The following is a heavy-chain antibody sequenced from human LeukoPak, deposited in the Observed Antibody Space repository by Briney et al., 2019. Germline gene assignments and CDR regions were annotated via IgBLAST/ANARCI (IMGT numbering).Heavy chain of an antibody. J-gene: IGHJ4*02. CDR3: ARASGYYYGFGNFDY. D-gene: IGHD3-22*01. CDR1: GGSISSSSYY. V-gene: IGHV4-61*01. Sequence: SGTLSLTCTVSGGSISSSSYYWSWIRQPPGKGLEWIGYIYYSGSTNYNPSLKSRVTISVDTSKNQFSLKLSSVTAADTAVYYCARASGYYYGFGNFDYWGQGTLVTVSS. CDR2: IYYSGST.